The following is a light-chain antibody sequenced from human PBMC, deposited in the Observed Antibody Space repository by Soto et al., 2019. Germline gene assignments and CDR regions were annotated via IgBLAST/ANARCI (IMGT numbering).Light chain of an antibody. CDR1: SSNIGAGYD. Sequence: QSVLTQPPSVSGAPGQRVTISCTGSSSNIGAGYDVHWYQQLPGTAPKLLIYGNSNRPSGVPDRFSGSKSRTSASLAITGLQAEDEADYYCQSYDSSLSGYVFGPGTKLTVL. J-gene: IGLJ1*01. CDR3: QSYDSSLSGYV. V-gene: IGLV1-40*01. CDR2: GNS.